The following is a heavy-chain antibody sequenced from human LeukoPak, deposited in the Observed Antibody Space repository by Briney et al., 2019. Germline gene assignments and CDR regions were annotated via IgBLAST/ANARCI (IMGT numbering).Heavy chain of an antibody. CDR1: GYTFSTYG. D-gene: IGHD3-3*01. Sequence: ASVKVSCKASGYTFSTYGINWVRQAPGQGLEWMGGIIPIFGTANYAQKFQGRVTITADESTSTAYMELSSLRSEDTAVYYCGGGGYYDFWSGYGGKYYFDYWGQGTLVTVSP. V-gene: IGHV1-69*13. J-gene: IGHJ4*02. CDR3: GGGGYYDFWSGYGGKYYFDY. CDR2: IIPIFGTA.